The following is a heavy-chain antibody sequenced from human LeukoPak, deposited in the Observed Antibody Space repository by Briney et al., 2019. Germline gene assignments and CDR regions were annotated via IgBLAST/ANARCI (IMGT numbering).Heavy chain of an antibody. Sequence: QPGRSLRLSCAASGFTFSSYAMHWVRQAPGKGLEWVAVISYDGSNKYYADSVKGRFTISRDKSKNTLYLQMNSLRAEDTAVYYCARDSVRSSTSPTTFNWFDPWGQGTLVTVSS. CDR2: ISYDGSNK. CDR3: ARDSVRSSTSPTTFNWFDP. V-gene: IGHV3-30*01. CDR1: GFTFSSYA. D-gene: IGHD2-2*01. J-gene: IGHJ5*02.